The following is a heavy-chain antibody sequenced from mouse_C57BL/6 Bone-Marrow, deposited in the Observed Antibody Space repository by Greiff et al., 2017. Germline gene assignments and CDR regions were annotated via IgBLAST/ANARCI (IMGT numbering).Heavy chain of an antibody. CDR3: ARHHPITTVVARPFAY. D-gene: IGHD1-1*01. Sequence: EVMLVESGGDLVKPGGSLKLSCAASGFTFSSYGMSWVRQTPDKRLEWVATISSGGSYTSYPDSVKGRFTLSRDNAKNTLYLQMSSLKSEDTAMYYCARHHPITTVVARPFAYWGQGTLVTVSA. CDR2: ISSGGSYT. V-gene: IGHV5-6*01. CDR1: GFTFSSYG. J-gene: IGHJ3*01.